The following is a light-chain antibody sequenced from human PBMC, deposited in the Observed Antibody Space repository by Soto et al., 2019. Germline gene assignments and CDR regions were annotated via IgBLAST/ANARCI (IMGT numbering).Light chain of an antibody. CDR1: QSVSSN. J-gene: IGKJ1*01. V-gene: IGKV3-15*01. Sequence: VMTQSPAAPSSSPGETAPLSCRASQSVSSNLAWYQQKPGQAPRLLIYGASTRATGIPARFSGSGSGTEFTLTISSLQSEDFAVYYCQQYNNWPPWTFGQGTKVDI. CDR3: QQYNNWPPWT. CDR2: GAS.